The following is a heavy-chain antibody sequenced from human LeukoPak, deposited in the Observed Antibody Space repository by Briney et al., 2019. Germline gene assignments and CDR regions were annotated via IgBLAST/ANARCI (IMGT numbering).Heavy chain of an antibody. Sequence: SETLSLTCTVSGGSISSSSYYWGWIRQPPGKRLEWIGSINYSGTTYYSPSLESRVTVSVDTSENQFSLRLSSVTAADTAVYYCARVDIVVLPASSFDFWGQGTLVTVSS. J-gene: IGHJ4*02. CDR2: INYSGTT. D-gene: IGHD2-2*01. V-gene: IGHV4-39*01. CDR1: GGSISSSSYY. CDR3: ARVDIVVLPASSFDF.